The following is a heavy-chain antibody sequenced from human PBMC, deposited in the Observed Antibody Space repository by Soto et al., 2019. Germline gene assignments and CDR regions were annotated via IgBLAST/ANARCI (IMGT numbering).Heavy chain of an antibody. V-gene: IGHV1-8*01. J-gene: IGHJ6*03. CDR1: GYTFTSYD. CDR2: MNPNSGST. CDR3: ARGESSSWYSYYYYYYYMDV. Sequence: GASVKVSCKASGYTFTSYDINWVRQATGQGLEWMGWMNPNSGSTGYAQKFQGRVTMTRNTSISTAYMGLSSLRSEDTAVYYCARGESSSWYSYYYYYYYMDVWGKGTTVTVSS. D-gene: IGHD6-13*01.